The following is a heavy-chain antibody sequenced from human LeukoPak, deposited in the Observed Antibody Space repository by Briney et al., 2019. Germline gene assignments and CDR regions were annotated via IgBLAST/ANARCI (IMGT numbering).Heavy chain of an antibody. Sequence: ASVKVSCKASGYTFTSYGISWVRQAPGQGLEWMGWISAYNGNTNYAQKLQGRVTMTTDTSTSTAYMELRSLRSDDTAVYYCARRKGYDILTGYDPKFYYYYGMDVWGQGTTVTVSS. CDR2: ISAYNGNT. J-gene: IGHJ6*02. D-gene: IGHD3-9*01. V-gene: IGHV1-18*01. CDR3: ARRKGYDILTGYDPKFYYYYGMDV. CDR1: GYTFTSYG.